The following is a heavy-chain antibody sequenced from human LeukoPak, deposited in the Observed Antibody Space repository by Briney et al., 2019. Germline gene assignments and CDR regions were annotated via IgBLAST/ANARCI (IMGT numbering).Heavy chain of an antibody. V-gene: IGHV4-59*01. Sequence: SETLSLTCTVSGGSISGSYWSWIRRPPGKGLEWIAYMYNSGSTNYNPSLKSRVTISIDTSKNQFSLKLSSPTAADTAIYYCARGIESYGDYGYWGQGILVTVSS. CDR3: ARGIESYGDYGY. CDR2: MYNSGST. CDR1: GGSISGSY. D-gene: IGHD4-17*01. J-gene: IGHJ4*02.